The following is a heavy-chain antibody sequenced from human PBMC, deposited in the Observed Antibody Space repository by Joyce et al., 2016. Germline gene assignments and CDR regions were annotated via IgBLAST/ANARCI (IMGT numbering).Heavy chain of an antibody. J-gene: IGHJ6*03. V-gene: IGHV4-59*01. CDR3: ARGSSVLSSQNYDYYYMDV. D-gene: IGHD5/OR15-5a*01. CDR2: IHYSGSA. Sequence: QVQLQESGPGLVKPSETLSLTCTVSGGSISGYYWAWIRQPPGKGLEWIGHIHYSGSANYNSALKSRVTISVDTSKNQVSLKLNSMTTADTAVFYCARGSSVLSSQNYDYYYMDVWGKGTTVTVSS. CDR1: GGSISGYY.